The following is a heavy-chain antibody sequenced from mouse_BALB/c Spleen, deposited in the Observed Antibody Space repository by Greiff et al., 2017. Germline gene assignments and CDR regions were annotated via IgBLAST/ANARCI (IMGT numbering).Heavy chain of an antibody. J-gene: IGHJ1*01. V-gene: IGHV1S81*02. CDR2: INPSNGRT. Sequence: QVQLQQPGAELVKPGASVKLSCKASGYTFTSYWMHWVKQRPGQGLEWIGEINPSNGRTNYNEKFKSKATLTVDKSSSTAYMQLSSLTSEDSAVYYCARDEYDGYWYFDVWGAGTTVTVSS. D-gene: IGHD2-4*01. CDR1: GYTFTSYW. CDR3: ARDEYDGYWYFDV.